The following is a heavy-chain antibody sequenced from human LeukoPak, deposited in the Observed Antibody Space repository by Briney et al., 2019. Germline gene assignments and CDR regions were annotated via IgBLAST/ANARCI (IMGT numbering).Heavy chain of an antibody. J-gene: IGHJ4*02. V-gene: IGHV4-4*07. D-gene: IGHD2-2*01. CDR1: GGSISSYY. CDR3: ARERGRYCSSTSCYSFDY. Sequence: DPSETLSLTCTVSGGSISSYYWSWIRQPAGKGLEWIGRIYTSGSTNYNPSLKSRVTMSVDTSKNQFSLKLSSVTAADTAVYYCARERGRYCSSTSCYSFDYWGQGTLVTVSS. CDR2: IYTSGST.